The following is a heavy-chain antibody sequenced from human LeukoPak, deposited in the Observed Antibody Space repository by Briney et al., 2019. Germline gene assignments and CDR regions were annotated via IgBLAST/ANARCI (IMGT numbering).Heavy chain of an antibody. D-gene: IGHD7-27*01. V-gene: IGHV3-23*01. CDR3: AKGSALWGYYLDN. CDR1: GFTFNIYS. CDR2: FADSGGNT. Sequence: GGSLRLSCAASGFTFNIYSMTWVRQAPGKGLEWVSSFADSGGNTYYADSVKGRFTVSRDSSKNTLFLQMNSLRAEDTALYYCAKGSALWGYYLDNWGQGTLVTVSS. J-gene: IGHJ4*02.